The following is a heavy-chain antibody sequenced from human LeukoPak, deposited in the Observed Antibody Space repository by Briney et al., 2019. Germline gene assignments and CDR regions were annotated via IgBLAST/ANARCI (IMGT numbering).Heavy chain of an antibody. D-gene: IGHD3-22*01. V-gene: IGHV3-23*01. CDR1: GFPFSRYW. CDR2: ISGSGGST. CDR3: AKDLQIDYYDNSGYFFDY. Sequence: GGSLRLSCAASGFPFSRYWMSWVRQAPGKGLEWVSAISGSGGSTYYADSVKGRFTISRDNSKNTLYLQMNSLRAEDTAVYYCAKDLQIDYYDNSGYFFDYWGQGTLVTVSS. J-gene: IGHJ4*02.